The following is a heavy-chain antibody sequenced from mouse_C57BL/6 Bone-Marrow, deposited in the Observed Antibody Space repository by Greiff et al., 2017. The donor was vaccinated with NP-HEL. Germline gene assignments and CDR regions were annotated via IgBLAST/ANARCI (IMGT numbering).Heavy chain of an antibody. CDR3: ARGNTTVVATDAY. Sequence: QVQLQQPGAELVKPGASVKLSCKASGYTFTSYWMHWVKQRPGQGLEWIGMIHPNSGSTNYNEKFKSKATLTVDKSSSTAYMQLSSLTSEDSAVYYCARGNTTVVATDAYWGQGTLVTVSA. J-gene: IGHJ3*01. D-gene: IGHD1-1*01. CDR2: IHPNSGST. V-gene: IGHV1-64*01. CDR1: GYTFTSYW.